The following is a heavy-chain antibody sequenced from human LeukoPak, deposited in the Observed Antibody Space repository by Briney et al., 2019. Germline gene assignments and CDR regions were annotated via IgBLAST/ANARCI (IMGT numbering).Heavy chain of an antibody. D-gene: IGHD4/OR15-4a*01. CDR3: ARGSFRGATDY. J-gene: IGHJ4*02. CDR1: GASLRGYY. CDR2: INHSESS. Sequence: AETLSLTCAVWGASLRGYYWRGLRQSRGKGVEWIGEINHSESSNYNPSLNSRVTILVDTSKNQFSLMVTSVTAADTAVYYCARGSFRGATDYWGQGTLVTVSS. V-gene: IGHV4-34*01.